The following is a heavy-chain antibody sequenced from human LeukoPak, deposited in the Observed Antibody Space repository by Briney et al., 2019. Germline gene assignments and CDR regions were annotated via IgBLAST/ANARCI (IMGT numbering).Heavy chain of an antibody. CDR1: GGTFSSYA. CDR2: IIPILGIA. Sequence: SVKVSCKASGGTFSSYAISWVRQAPGQGLEWMGRIIPILGIANYAQKFQGRVTITADKSTSTAYMELSSLRSEDTAVYYWARASSSWYPGLFDYWGQGTLVTVSS. V-gene: IGHV1-69*04. CDR3: ARASSSWYPGLFDY. J-gene: IGHJ4*02. D-gene: IGHD6-13*01.